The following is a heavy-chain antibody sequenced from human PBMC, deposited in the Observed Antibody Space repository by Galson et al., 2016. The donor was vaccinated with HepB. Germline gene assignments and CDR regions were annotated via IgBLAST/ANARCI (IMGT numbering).Heavy chain of an antibody. CDR3: ARVETEGYNLVVGDYYFDY. D-gene: IGHD5-24*01. CDR2: VSYSGDT. V-gene: IGHV4-59*01. Sequence: TLSLTCTVSGGSISNYYWSWIRQPPGKGLEWLGYVSYSGDTNYNPSLKSRVTISVDTAKNQFSLRLSSVTAADTALYYCARVETEGYNLVVGDYYFDYWGHGTLVTVSS. CDR1: GGSISNYY. J-gene: IGHJ4*01.